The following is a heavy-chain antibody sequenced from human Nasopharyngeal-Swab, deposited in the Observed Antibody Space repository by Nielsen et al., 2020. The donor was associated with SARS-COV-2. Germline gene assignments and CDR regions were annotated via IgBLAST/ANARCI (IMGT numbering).Heavy chain of an antibody. CDR3: ANWRYGYFQD. CDR2: IGGSGVHT. CDR1: GFTFKNYA. D-gene: IGHD3-9*01. Sequence: GESLKISCAASGFTFKNYAMSWVRRAPGKGLEWVSAIGGSGVHTYYADSVKGRFTISRDNSKNTLYLQMSSLRAEDTAVYYCANWRYGYFQDWGQGTLVTVSS. J-gene: IGHJ1*01. V-gene: IGHV3-23*01.